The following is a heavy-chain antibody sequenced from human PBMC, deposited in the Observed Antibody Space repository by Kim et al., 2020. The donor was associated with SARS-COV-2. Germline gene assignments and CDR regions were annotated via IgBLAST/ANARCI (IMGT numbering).Heavy chain of an antibody. J-gene: IGHJ4*02. D-gene: IGHD3-10*01. CDR3: ATIGSNSEHDY. CDR2: IYYSGST. Sequence: PQGKGLEWIGGIYYSGSTYYNPSLKSRVTISVDTSKNQFSLKLSSVTAADTAVYYCATIGSNSEHDYWGQGTLVTVSS. V-gene: IGHV4-39*01.